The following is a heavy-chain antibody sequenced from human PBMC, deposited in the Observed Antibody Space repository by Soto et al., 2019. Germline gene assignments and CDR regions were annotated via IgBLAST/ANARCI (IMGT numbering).Heavy chain of an antibody. J-gene: IGHJ6*02. Sequence: ASLEVSCKESGYCFTGYYIHWVRQAPGQGLEFMVWIFPNSGGTRFAQKFQGRVTMTRDTSISTVYMELRTLRSDDTAVYYCAREGMYHYETSDYYPSTYGLDVWGQGTAVTVSS. CDR1: GYCFTGYY. V-gene: IGHV1-2*02. CDR2: IFPNSGGT. CDR3: AREGMYHYETSDYYPSTYGLDV. D-gene: IGHD3-22*01.